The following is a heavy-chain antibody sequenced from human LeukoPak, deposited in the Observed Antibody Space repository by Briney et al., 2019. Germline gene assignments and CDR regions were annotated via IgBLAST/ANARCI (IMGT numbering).Heavy chain of an antibody. D-gene: IGHD5-24*01. CDR2: FYPGDSTI. V-gene: IGHV5-51*01. J-gene: IGHJ4*02. CDR1: GYSFTSYW. Sequence: TGESLNISCKASGYSFTSYWIGWVRQMTGKGPEWMGIFYPGDSTIRYSPTFQGQVTISADKSISTAYLQWTGLKASDTAMYYCARQGDGYSYATDYWGQGTLVTVSS. CDR3: ARQGDGYSYATDY.